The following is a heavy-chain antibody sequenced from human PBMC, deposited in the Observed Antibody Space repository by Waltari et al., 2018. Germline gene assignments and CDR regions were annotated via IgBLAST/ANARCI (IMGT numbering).Heavy chain of an antibody. CDR3: ARDQGYYGSGIEGV. V-gene: IGHV1-18*01. CDR2: ISAYNGNT. CDR1: GYTFTSYG. D-gene: IGHD3-10*01. Sequence: QVQLVQSGAEVKKPGASVKVSCKASGYTFTSYGISWVRQAPGQGLEWMGWISAYNGNTNYAQKLQGRVTMTTDTSPSTAYMELRSLRSDDPAVYYWARDQGYYGSGIEGVWGQGTLVTVSS. J-gene: IGHJ4*02.